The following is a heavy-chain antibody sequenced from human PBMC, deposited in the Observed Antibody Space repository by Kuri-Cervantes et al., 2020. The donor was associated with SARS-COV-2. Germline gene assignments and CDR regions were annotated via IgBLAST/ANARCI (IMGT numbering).Heavy chain of an antibody. Sequence: ASVKVSCKPSGYTFTSYDINWVRQATGQGLEWMGWMNPNSGNTGYAQKFQGRVTMTRNTSISTAYMELSSLRSEDTAVYYCASLGRGRLLWFTNWGQGTLVTVSS. D-gene: IGHD3-10*01. J-gene: IGHJ4*02. CDR3: ASLGRGRLLWFTN. CDR1: GYTFTSYD. V-gene: IGHV1-8*02. CDR2: MNPNSGNT.